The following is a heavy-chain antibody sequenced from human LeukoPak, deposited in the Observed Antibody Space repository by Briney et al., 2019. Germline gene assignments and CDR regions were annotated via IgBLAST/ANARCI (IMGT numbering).Heavy chain of an antibody. V-gene: IGHV4-39*01. D-gene: IGHD3-22*01. CDR1: GGSISSSSYY. Sequence: PSETLSLTCTVSGGSISSSSYYWGWIRQPPGKGLEWIGSIYYSGSTYYNPSLKSRVTISVDTSKNQFSLKLSSVTAADTAVYYCARPEDGYPDYYYMDVWGKGTTVTVSS. J-gene: IGHJ6*03. CDR3: ARPEDGYPDYYYMDV. CDR2: IYYSGST.